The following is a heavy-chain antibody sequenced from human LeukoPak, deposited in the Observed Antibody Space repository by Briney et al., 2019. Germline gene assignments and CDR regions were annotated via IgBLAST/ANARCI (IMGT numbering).Heavy chain of an antibody. D-gene: IGHD1-26*01. CDR2: IQQDGSEK. Sequence: GGSLRLSCEASGFTFSNYWMIWVRQDPGKGLEWVANIQQDGSEKYYVASVKGRFTISRDNAKNSLYLQMNSLRAEDTAVYYCARKPPRYFNWGQGTLVTVSS. CDR1: GFTFSNYW. J-gene: IGHJ4*02. CDR3: ARKPPRYFN. V-gene: IGHV3-7*05.